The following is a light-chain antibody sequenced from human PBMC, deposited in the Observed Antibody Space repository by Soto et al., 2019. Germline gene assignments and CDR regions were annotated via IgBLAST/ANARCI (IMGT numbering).Light chain of an antibody. V-gene: IGLV2-14*01. Sequence: QSVLTQPRSVSGSLGQSVTISCTGTTSDVGGYNYVSWYQHHPGKAPKLMIYEVSNRPSGVSNRFSGSKSGNTASLTISGLQAEDEADYYCSSYTSSSTPYVFGTGTKVTVL. J-gene: IGLJ1*01. CDR2: EVS. CDR3: SSYTSSSTPYV. CDR1: TSDVGGYNY.